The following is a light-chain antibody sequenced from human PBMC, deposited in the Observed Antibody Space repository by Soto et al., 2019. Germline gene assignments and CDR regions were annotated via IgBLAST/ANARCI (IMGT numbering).Light chain of an antibody. Sequence: DIQMTQSPSTLSASLVDRFTITCRASQSISSWLGWYQQKPGKAPKLLIYDASNLESGVPSRFSGSGSGTEFTLTISSLQPDDFATYYCQQYNSYSSTFGQGTKVDI. V-gene: IGKV1-5*01. CDR3: QQYNSYSST. CDR2: DAS. CDR1: QSISSW. J-gene: IGKJ1*01.